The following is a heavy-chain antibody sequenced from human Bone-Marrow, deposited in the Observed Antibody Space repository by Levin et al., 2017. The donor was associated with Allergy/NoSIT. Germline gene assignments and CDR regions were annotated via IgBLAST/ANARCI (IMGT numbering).Heavy chain of an antibody. CDR3: ARAMVRGVKTDWFDP. CDR2: ISSSSSYI. Sequence: PGGSLRLSCAASGFTFSSYSMNWVRQAPGKGLEWVSSISSSSSYIYYADSVKGRFTISRDNAKNSLYLQMNSLRAEDTAVYYCARAMVRGVKTDWFDPWGQGTLVTVSS. D-gene: IGHD3-10*01. J-gene: IGHJ5*02. CDR1: GFTFSSYS. V-gene: IGHV3-21*01.